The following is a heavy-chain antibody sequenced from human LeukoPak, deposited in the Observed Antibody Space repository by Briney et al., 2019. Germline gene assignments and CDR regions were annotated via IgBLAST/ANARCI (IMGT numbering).Heavy chain of an antibody. J-gene: IGHJ6*02. CDR2: IYPGDSDT. D-gene: IGHD3-3*01. CDR3: ARGYYDFWSGYYGMDV. Sequence: GESLKISCKGSRYSFTSYWIGWVRQMPGKGLEWMGIIYPGDSDTRYSPSFQGQVTISADKSISTAYLQWSSLKASDTAMYYCARGYYDFWSGYYGMDVWGQGTTVTVSS. V-gene: IGHV5-51*01. CDR1: RYSFTSYW.